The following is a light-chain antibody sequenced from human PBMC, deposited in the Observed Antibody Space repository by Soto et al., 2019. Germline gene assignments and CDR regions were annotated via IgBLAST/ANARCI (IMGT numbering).Light chain of an antibody. Sequence: EIVLTQTPATLSLSPGERATLSCRASQSVSSNLAWYQQKPGQAPRLLIYDASNRATGIPARFSGSGSGTDFTLTISSLEPEDFAVYYCQQRTNWPVGITFGPGTKVDIK. CDR1: QSVSSN. V-gene: IGKV3-11*01. CDR3: QQRTNWPVGIT. CDR2: DAS. J-gene: IGKJ3*01.